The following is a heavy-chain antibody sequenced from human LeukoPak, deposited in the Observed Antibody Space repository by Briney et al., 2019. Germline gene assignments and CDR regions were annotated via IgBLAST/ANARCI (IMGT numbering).Heavy chain of an antibody. Sequence: ASVKVSCKASGYTFTSYYMHWVRQAPGQGPEWMGIINPSGGSTSYAQKFQGRVTMTRDMSTSTVYMELSSLRSEDTAVYYCARDGHDYGGNSGDLDYWGQGTLVTVSS. CDR1: GYTFTSYY. CDR3: ARDGHDYGGNSGDLDY. J-gene: IGHJ4*02. V-gene: IGHV1-46*01. D-gene: IGHD4-23*01. CDR2: INPSGGST.